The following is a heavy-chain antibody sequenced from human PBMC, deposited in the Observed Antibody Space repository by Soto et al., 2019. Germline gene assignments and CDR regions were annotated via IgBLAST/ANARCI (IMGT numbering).Heavy chain of an antibody. CDR1: GFTFSSYA. V-gene: IGHV3-23*01. D-gene: IGHD1-26*01. J-gene: IGHJ4*02. CDR2: ISGSGGST. CDR3: ASRGSGSYYDY. Sequence: EVQLLESGGGLVQPGGSLRLSCAASGFTFSSYAMRWVRQAPVKGLEWVSAISGSGGSTYYADSVKGLFTISRDNSKNTLYLQMNSLRAEDTAVYYCASRGSGSYYDYWGQGTLVTVSS.